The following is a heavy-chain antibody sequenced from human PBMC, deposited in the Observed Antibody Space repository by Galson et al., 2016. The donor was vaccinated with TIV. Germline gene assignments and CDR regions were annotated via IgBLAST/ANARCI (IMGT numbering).Heavy chain of an antibody. CDR2: IYWDDDK. CDR3: AHRLEFLGFDS. Sequence: PALVKPTQTLTLTCSFPGFSLSTSGVSVGWVRQPPGKALECLALIYWDDDKRYSPSLKSRLTITKDTSKNQVVLTLTNMDPVDTATYYCAHRLEFLGFDSWGQGTPVTVSS. D-gene: IGHD1-1*01. CDR1: GFSLSTSGVS. V-gene: IGHV2-5*02. J-gene: IGHJ5*01.